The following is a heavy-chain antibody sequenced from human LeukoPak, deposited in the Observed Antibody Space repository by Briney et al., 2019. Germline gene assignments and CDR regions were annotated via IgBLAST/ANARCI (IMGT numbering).Heavy chain of an antibody. CDR2: IYPDDSDT. Sequence: GESLKISCKVSGYRFTTFWIGWVRQTPGKGLELMGVIYPDDSDTKYSPPFQGQVTVSADKSIKTAYPQWGSLKASDTGIYYCARGRGGYTGYENFDYRGQGTQVTVSS. CDR1: GYRFTTFW. D-gene: IGHD5-18*01. V-gene: IGHV5-51*01. CDR3: ARGRGGYTGYENFDY. J-gene: IGHJ4*02.